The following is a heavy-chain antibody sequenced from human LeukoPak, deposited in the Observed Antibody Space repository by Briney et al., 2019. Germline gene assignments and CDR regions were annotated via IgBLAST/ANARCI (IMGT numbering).Heavy chain of an antibody. Sequence: ASVKVSCKASGYIFANYGFAWVRQAPGLGLEWMGWINTYNGNTKYSQKLQGRVTVTTDTSTSTAYMELRSLASDDTAVYYCAREPISSGTYYPRSDYWGQGTLVTVSS. CDR3: AREPISSGTYYPRSDY. CDR2: INTYNGNT. J-gene: IGHJ4*02. CDR1: GYIFANYG. D-gene: IGHD3-10*01. V-gene: IGHV1-18*01.